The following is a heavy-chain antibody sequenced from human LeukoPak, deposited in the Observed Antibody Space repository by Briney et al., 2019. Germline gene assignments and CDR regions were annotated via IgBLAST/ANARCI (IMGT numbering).Heavy chain of an antibody. D-gene: IGHD5-12*01. J-gene: IGHJ4*02. V-gene: IGHV1-18*01. CDR2: ISAYNGNT. Sequence: ASVKVSCKASGYTFTSYGISWARQAPGQGLEWMGWISAYNGNTNYAQKLQGRVTMTTDTSTSTAYMELRSLRSDDTAVYYCARDWVDIVATNGRLFDYWGQGTLVTVSS. CDR3: ARDWVDIVATNGRLFDY. CDR1: GYTFTSYG.